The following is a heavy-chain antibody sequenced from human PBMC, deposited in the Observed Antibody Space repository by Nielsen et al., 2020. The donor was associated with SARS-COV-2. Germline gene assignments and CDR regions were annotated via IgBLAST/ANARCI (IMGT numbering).Heavy chain of an antibody. V-gene: IGHV3-23*01. Sequence: GGSLRLSCAASGFTFSTYAMSWVRQAPGKGLEWVSGIVGSGGSTYYADSVKGRFTISRDNSRNTLYLQMSGLRAEDTGVYYCASRQDGYNYDTQWGQGTRVTVSS. CDR3: ASRQDGYNYDTQ. CDR2: IVGSGGST. D-gene: IGHD5-24*01. J-gene: IGHJ4*02. CDR1: GFTFSTYA.